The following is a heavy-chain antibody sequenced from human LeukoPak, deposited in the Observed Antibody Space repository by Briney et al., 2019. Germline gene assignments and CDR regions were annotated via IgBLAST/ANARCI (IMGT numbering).Heavy chain of an antibody. CDR3: ATAPVGYVWGSYPWFDP. V-gene: IGHV1-18*01. J-gene: IGHJ5*02. Sequence: ASVTVCCYAAGYAFTSYGISWVWLAPGQGKEWMGWISAYNGNTNYEQKSQGRVSMTEDTSTDTAYMELSSLRSEDTAVYYCATAPVGYVWGSYPWFDPWGQGTLVTVSS. CDR2: ISAYNGNT. CDR1: GYAFTSYG. D-gene: IGHD3-16*02.